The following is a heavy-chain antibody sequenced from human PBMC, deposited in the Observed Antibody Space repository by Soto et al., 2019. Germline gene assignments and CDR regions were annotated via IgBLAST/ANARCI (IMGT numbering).Heavy chain of an antibody. V-gene: IGHV3-11*06. CDR2: SSNSGSFT. Sequence: PGGSLRVSCAASGFTFSDHYMSWIRQAPGKGLEWIGYSSNSGSFTRYADSVKGRFSISRDNAKNSLYLQINSLRGDDTAIYYCVRSGDNYNLPDYWGHGTPVTVSS. CDR1: GFTFSDHY. D-gene: IGHD1-1*01. CDR3: VRSGDNYNLPDY. J-gene: IGHJ4*01.